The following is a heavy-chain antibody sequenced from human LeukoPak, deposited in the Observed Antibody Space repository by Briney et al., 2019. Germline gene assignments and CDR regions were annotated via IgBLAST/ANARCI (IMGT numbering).Heavy chain of an antibody. Sequence: PGGSLRLSCAASGFTFGDYAMHWVRQAPGKGLEWVSLISWDGGSTYYADSVKGRFTISRDNSKNSLYLQMNSLRAEDTALYYCAKDLERGGYYYMDVWGKGTTVTVSS. V-gene: IGHV3-43D*03. CDR2: ISWDGGST. CDR3: AKDLERGGYYYMDV. CDR1: GFTFGDYA. D-gene: IGHD1-1*01. J-gene: IGHJ6*03.